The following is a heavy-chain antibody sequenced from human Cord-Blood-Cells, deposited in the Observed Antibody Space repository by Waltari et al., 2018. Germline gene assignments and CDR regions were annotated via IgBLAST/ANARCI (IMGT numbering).Heavy chain of an antibody. D-gene: IGHD2-21*01. CDR3: ASAYCGGDCDAFDI. J-gene: IGHJ3*02. V-gene: IGHV4-38-2*01. CDR2: IYHSGST. CDR1: GYSISRGYY. Sequence: QVQLQESGPGLVKPSETLSLTCAVSGYSISRGYYWGWIRQPPGKGLEWIGSIYHSGSTYYNPSLKSRVTISVDTSKNECSLKLSSVSAADTAVYYCASAYCGGDCDAFDIWGQGTMVTVSS.